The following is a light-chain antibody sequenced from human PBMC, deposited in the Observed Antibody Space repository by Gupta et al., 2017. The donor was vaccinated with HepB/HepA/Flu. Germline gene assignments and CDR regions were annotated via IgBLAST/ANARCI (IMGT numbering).Light chain of an antibody. CDR3: QAWDRTTVV. CDR1: NLGDKF. CDR2: EDS. Sequence: SYELTQSPSVSVSPGQTASITCSGDNLGDKFASWYQQKPGQSPVLVIYEDSKRPSGSPERFSGSNSGNTATLTISGTQVRDESDYYCQAWDRTTVVFGPGTKLTVL. J-gene: IGLJ3*02. V-gene: IGLV3-1*01.